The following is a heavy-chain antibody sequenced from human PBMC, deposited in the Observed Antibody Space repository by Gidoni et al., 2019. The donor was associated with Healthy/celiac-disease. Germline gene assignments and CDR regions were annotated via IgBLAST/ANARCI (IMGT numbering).Heavy chain of an antibody. V-gene: IGHV4-61*01. CDR1: GGSVSRGSYY. J-gene: IGHJ5*02. Sequence: QVQLQESGPGLVKPSETLSLTCTVSGGSVSRGSYYWSWIRQPPGKGLEWIGYIYYSGSTNYNPSLKSRVTISVDTSKNQFSLKLSSVTAADTAVYYCARATGLLWFGESTFDPWGQGTLVTVSS. CDR2: IYYSGST. CDR3: ARATGLLWFGESTFDP. D-gene: IGHD3-10*01.